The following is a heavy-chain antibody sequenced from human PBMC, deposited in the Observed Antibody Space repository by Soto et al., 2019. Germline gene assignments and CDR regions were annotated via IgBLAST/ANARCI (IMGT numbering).Heavy chain of an antibody. Sequence: PSETLSLTCAVSGGSISSSNWWSWVRQPPGKGLEWIGEIYHSGSTYYNPSLKSRVTISVDKSKNQFSLKLSSVTAADAAVYYCASSYFYDSGGYYPFDNWGQGTLVTVSS. CDR3: ASSYFYDSGGYYPFDN. D-gene: IGHD3-22*01. V-gene: IGHV4-4*02. CDR2: IYHSGST. J-gene: IGHJ4*02. CDR1: GGSISSSNW.